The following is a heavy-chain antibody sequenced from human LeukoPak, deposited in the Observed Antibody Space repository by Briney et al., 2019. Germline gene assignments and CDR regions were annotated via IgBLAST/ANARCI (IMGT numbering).Heavy chain of an antibody. CDR2: FSWNSGKL. D-gene: IGHD1-26*01. CDR3: VKDVSSGTYLTGTFDY. V-gene: IGHV3-9*01. J-gene: IGHJ4*02. Sequence: GSSLRLPCAASGFLFDDYAMHWLRHVPGKGLEGVSGFSWNSGKLAYADSVKGRFTISRDNARNSLYLQMHGLTAEDTALYYCVKDVSSGTYLTGTFDYWSQGTLVTVSS. CDR1: GFLFDDYA.